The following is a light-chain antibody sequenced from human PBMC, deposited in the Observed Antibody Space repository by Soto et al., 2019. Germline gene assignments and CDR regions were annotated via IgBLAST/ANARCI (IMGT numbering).Light chain of an antibody. J-gene: IGLJ1*01. Sequence: QSVLTQPASVSGSPGQSITISCTGTSSYIGAYNYVSWYQQHPGKAPKLLIYDVNYRPSGVSNRLSGSKSGNTASLTISGLQAEDEADYYCSSYAISSAYVFGTGTKVTVL. CDR1: SSYIGAYNY. CDR2: DVN. V-gene: IGLV2-14*01. CDR3: SSYAISSAYV.